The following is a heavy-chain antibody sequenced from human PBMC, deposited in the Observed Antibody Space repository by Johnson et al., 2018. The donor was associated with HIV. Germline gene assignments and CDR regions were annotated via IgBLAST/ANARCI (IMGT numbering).Heavy chain of an antibody. Sequence: VQLVESGGGLVQPGGSLRLSCSASGITVSSNYMSWVRQAPGKGLEWVSVIFTAGDVYYSDSVKGRFTISRDNSKNILYLQMNSLRPEDTAVYYCAKDQSHCYTSLSWCAFDIWGQGTMVTVSS. CDR3: AKDQSHCYTSLSWCAFDI. CDR1: GITVSSNY. CDR2: IFTAGDV. D-gene: IGHD2-2*02. V-gene: IGHV3-66*01. J-gene: IGHJ3*02.